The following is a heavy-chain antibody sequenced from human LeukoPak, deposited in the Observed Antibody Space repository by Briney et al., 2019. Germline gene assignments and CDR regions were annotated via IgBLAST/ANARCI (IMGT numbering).Heavy chain of an antibody. CDR2: ISYDGSNK. D-gene: IGHD3-22*01. Sequence: GGSLRLSCAASGFTFSSYAMHWVRQAPGKGLEWVAVISYDGSNKYYADSVKGRFTISRDNSKNTLYLQMNSLRAEDTAVYYCARRNYYDSSGYYYPNFDYWGQGTLVTVSS. J-gene: IGHJ4*02. CDR1: GFTFSSYA. V-gene: IGHV3-30*04. CDR3: ARRNYYDSSGYYYPNFDY.